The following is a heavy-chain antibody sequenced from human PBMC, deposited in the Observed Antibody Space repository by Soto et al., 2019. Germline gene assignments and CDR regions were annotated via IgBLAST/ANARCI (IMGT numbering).Heavy chain of an antibody. CDR3: ARARSYYGSGTPRADAFDI. CDR2: IYSGGST. CDR1: GFTVSSNY. D-gene: IGHD3-10*01. J-gene: IGHJ3*02. V-gene: IGHV3-53*01. Sequence: RGSLRLSCAASGFTVSSNYMSWVRQAPGQGLEWVSVIYSGGSTCYADAVKDRFTISRDNSKNTLYPQMNSLRAEDTAVYYCARARSYYGSGTPRADAFDIWGQATMVTVSS.